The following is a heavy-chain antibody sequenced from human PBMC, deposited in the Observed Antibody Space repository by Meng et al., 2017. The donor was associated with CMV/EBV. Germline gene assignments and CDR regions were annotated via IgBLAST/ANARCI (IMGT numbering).Heavy chain of an antibody. V-gene: IGHV1-2*02. CDR2: TNPNSGGT. Sequence: ASVKVSCKASGYTFTGYYMHWVRQAPGQGLEWMGWTNPNSGGTNYAQKFQGRVTMTRDTSISTAYMELSRLRSDDTAVYYCARERVIVVVPAATTYYYYGMDVWGQGTTVTVSS. D-gene: IGHD2-2*01. J-gene: IGHJ6*02. CDR1: GYTFTGYY. CDR3: ARERVIVVVPAATTYYYYGMDV.